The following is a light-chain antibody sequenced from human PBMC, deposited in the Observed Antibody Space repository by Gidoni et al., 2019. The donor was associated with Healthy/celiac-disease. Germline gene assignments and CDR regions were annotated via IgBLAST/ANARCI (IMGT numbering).Light chain of an antibody. CDR2: EAS. J-gene: IGKJ4*01. CDR1: QDISNY. Sequence: DTQMTQSPSSLSASVGDRVTITCQPSQDISNYLNWYQQKPGKAPKLLIYEASNLETGVPSRFSGSGSGTDFTFTISSLQPEDIATYYCQQYDNLPLTFGGGTKVEIK. CDR3: QQYDNLPLT. V-gene: IGKV1-33*01.